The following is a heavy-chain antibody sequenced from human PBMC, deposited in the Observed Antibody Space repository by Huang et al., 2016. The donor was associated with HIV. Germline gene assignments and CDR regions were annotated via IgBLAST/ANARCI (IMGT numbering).Heavy chain of an antibody. CDR1: GASFTTYF. J-gene: IGHJ6*03. D-gene: IGHD3-3*01. CDR2: IKPGGLS. Sequence: QVRLEQWGEGVVKPSDTLSLTCAVYGASFTTYFWSWIRQSPVKGLQWIGEIKPGGLSNYNPVFQSRVIMSVDTAKNQFSLSLRDMTAADAAIYYCARLPTPSYYDTWSLSPVEEDFFYFNMDLWGRGTPVIVSS. CDR3: ARLPTPSYYDTWSLSPVEEDFFYFNMDL. V-gene: IGHV4-34*02.